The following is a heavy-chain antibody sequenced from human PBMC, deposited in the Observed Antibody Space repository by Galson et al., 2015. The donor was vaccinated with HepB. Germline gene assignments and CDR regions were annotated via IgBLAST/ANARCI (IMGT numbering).Heavy chain of an antibody. Sequence: SLRLSCAASGLRFNTTWMSWVRQTPGKGLEWIGRIKSKTDGGTADYAAPVKGRFTIARDDASNTLYLHMNRLKTDYTGVYYCTTDVFFSTFWSWFDPWGQGTLVTVSS. V-gene: IGHV3-15*01. CDR3: TTDVFFSTFWSWFDP. D-gene: IGHD2-8*02. CDR1: GLRFNTTW. J-gene: IGHJ5*02. CDR2: IKSKTDGGTA.